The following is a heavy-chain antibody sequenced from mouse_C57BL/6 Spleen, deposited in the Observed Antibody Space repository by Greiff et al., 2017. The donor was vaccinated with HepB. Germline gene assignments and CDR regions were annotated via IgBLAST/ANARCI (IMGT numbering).Heavy chain of an antibody. CDR2: IYPRSCNT. J-gene: IGHJ2*01. D-gene: IGHD1-1*01. V-gene: IGHV1-81*01. Sequence: VQLQQSGAELARPGASVKLSCKASGYTFTSYGISWVKQRTGQGLEWIGEIYPRSCNTYYNEKFKGKATLTADKSSSTAYMELRSLTSEDSAVYFCARSTTVARRDYFDYWGQGTTLTVSS. CDR3: ARSTTVARRDYFDY. CDR1: GYTFTSYG.